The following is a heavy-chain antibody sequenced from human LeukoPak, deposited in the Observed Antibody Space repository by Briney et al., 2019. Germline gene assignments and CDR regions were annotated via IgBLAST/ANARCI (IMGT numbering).Heavy chain of an antibody. Sequence: ASVKVSCKASGYTFSGYYMHWVRQAPGQGLEWMGWINPNSGGTNYAQKFQGRVTMTRDTSISTAYMELSRLRSDDTAVYYCARDHEPMGAYYYYMDVWGKGTTVTISS. CDR1: GYTFSGYY. J-gene: IGHJ6*03. CDR3: ARDHEPMGAYYYYMDV. V-gene: IGHV1-2*02. D-gene: IGHD3-10*01. CDR2: INPNSGGT.